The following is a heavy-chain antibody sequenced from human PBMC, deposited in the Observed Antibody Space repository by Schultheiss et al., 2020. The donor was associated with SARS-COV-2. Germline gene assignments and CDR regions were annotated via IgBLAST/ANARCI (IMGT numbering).Heavy chain of an antibody. J-gene: IGHJ6*02. Sequence: KISCKASGGTFSSYAISWVRQAPGQGLEWMGRIIPILGIANYAQKFQGRVTITADKSTSTAYMELSSLRSEDTAVYYCASQGLNQLEYYYGMDVWGQGTTVTVSS. CDR3: ASQGLNQLEYYYGMDV. V-gene: IGHV1-69*04. D-gene: IGHD6-19*01. CDR1: GGTFSSYA. CDR2: IIPILGIA.